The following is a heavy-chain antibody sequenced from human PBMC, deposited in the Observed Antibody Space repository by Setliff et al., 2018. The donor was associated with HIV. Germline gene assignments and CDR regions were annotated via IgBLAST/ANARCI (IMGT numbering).Heavy chain of an antibody. V-gene: IGHV3-66*02. J-gene: IGHJ4*02. CDR1: GSGYSTFD. CDR2: IYSDGST. CDR3: ARSRPYNSALDY. Sequence: PGGSLRLSCAAFGSGYSTFDMDWVRQAPGRGLEWVSTIYSDGSTYHRDSVKGRFTLSRDNSKNTVYLQVGSLRPDDTAMYYCARSRPYNSALDYWGQGTLVTAPQ. D-gene: IGHD6-25*01.